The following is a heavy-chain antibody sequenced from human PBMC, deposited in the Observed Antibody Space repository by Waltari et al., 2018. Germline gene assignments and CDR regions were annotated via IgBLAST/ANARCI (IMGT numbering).Heavy chain of an antibody. V-gene: IGHV3-74*01. Sequence: EVQLVESGGGLVQPGGSLRLSCAAPGFTFGDSGMPWVRQPPGKGLEWVSRINIDGGYISYTDSVKGRFTISRDNAKNTLFLQLNSLRAEDTAVYYCARKGGRGYPYGPFYYDHWGQGTLVTVSP. CDR3: ARKGGRGYPYGPFYYDH. CDR1: GFTFGDSG. J-gene: IGHJ4*02. D-gene: IGHD5-18*01. CDR2: INIDGGYI.